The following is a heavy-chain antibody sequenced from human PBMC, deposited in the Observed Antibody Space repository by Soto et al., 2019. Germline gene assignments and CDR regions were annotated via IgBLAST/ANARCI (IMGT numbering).Heavy chain of an antibody. CDR2: IYYSGGT. CDR3: ATAYSIFGATNWFDP. Sequence: QLQLQESGPGLVRPSETLSLTCTVSGGSISSSSYYRGWIRQPPGEGLEWIGTIYYSGGTYYNPSLKSRLSMSVATSKNQFSLKLRSVTAADTAVYYCATAYSIFGATNWFDPWGQGTLVIASS. J-gene: IGHJ5*02. CDR1: GGSISSSSYY. D-gene: IGHD3-3*01. V-gene: IGHV4-39*01.